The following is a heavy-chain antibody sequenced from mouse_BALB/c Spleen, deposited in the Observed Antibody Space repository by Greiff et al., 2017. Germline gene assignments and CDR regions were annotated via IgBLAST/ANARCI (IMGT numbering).Heavy chain of an antibody. D-gene: IGHD2-14*01. CDR1: GYTFTDYE. CDR2: IDPETGGT. V-gene: IGHV1-15*01. J-gene: IGHJ4*01. CDR3: TRSPRYEGAMDY. Sequence: VQWVESGAELVRPGASVRLSCKASGYTFTDYEMHWVKQTPVHGLEWIGAIDPETGGTAYNQKFKGKATLTADKSSSTAYMELRSLTSEDSAVYYCTRSPRYEGAMDYWGQGTSVTVSS.